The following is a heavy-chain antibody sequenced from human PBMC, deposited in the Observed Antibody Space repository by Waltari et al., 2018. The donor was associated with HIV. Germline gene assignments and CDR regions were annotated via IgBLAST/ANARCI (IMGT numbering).Heavy chain of an antibody. J-gene: IGHJ3*02. CDR1: GFTFSSYA. CDR3: AKDQGEWLVSDAFDI. CDR2: ISGSGGST. V-gene: IGHV3-23*01. D-gene: IGHD6-19*01. Sequence: EVQLLESGGGLVQPGGSLRLSCAASGFTFSSYAMRWVRQAPGKGLEWVSAISGSGGSTYYADSVKGRLTISRDNSKNTLYLQMNSLRAEDTAVYYCAKDQGEWLVSDAFDIWGQGTMVTVSS.